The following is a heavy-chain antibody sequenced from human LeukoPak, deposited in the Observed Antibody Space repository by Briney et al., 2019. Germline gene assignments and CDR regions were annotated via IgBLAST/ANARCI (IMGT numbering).Heavy chain of an antibody. CDR1: GYTFTGYY. D-gene: IGHD3-3*01. V-gene: IGHV1-2*02. CDR2: INPNSGGT. Sequence: ASVKVSCKASGYTFTGYYMHWVRQAPGQGLEWMGWINPNSGGTNYAQKFQGRVTMTRDTSISTAYMELSSLRSEDTAVYYCARESPVGSVLRFLEWSNENGYYYGMDVWGQGTTVTVSS. J-gene: IGHJ6*02. CDR3: ARESPVGSVLRFLEWSNENGYYYGMDV.